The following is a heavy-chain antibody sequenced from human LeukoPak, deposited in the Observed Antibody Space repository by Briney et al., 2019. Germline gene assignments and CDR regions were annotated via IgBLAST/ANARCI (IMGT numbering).Heavy chain of an antibody. V-gene: IGHV4-34*08. J-gene: IGHJ4*02. CDR1: GFSVSSRA. D-gene: IGHD2/OR15-2a*01. Sequence: PGGSLRLSCAASGFSVSSRAMSWIRQPPGKGLEWIGEINHSGSTNYNPSLKSRVTISVDTSKNQFSLKLSSVTAADTAVYYCAGHHPRNTVDFWGQGTPVTVSS. CDR2: INHSGST. CDR3: AGHHPRNTVDF.